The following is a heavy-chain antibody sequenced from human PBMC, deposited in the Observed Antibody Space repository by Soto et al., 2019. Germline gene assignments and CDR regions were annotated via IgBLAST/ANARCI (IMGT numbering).Heavy chain of an antibody. Sequence: QITLKESGPTLVKPTQTLTLTCTFSGFSLSTSGVGVGWIRQPPGKALEWLALIYCDDDKRYSPSLKSRLTITKDTSKNQVVLTMTNVDPVDTATYYCAHSKLVAALWYWGQGTLVTVSS. V-gene: IGHV2-5*02. D-gene: IGHD2-15*01. CDR2: IYCDDDK. CDR3: AHSKLVAALWY. J-gene: IGHJ4*02. CDR1: GFSLSTSGVG.